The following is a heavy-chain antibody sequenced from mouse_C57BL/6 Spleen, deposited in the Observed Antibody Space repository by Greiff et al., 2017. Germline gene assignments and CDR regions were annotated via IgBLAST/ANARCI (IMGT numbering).Heavy chain of an antibody. CDR2: ISSGSSTI. V-gene: IGHV5-17*01. D-gene: IGHD1-1*01. J-gene: IGHJ4*01. Sequence: VQLVESGGGLVQPGGSLKLSCAASGFTFSDYGMHWVRQAPEKGLEWVAYISSGSSTIYYADTVKGRYTISRDKAKNTLFLPKTSLRSEDTAMYYCARDYSDYAMGYWGQGTSVTVSS. CDR1: GFTFSDYG. CDR3: ARDYSDYAMGY.